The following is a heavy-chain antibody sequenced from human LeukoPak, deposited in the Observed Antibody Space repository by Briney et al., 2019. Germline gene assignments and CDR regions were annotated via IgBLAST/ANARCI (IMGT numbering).Heavy chain of an antibody. Sequence: PSETLSLTCTVSGGSISNYYWNWIRQPPGKGLEWIGYLHYTGSTTYNPSLKSRVTISVDMSKNQFSLNLSSVTAADTAVYCARGPRTIFGSNYFDSWGQGILVTVSS. CDR2: LHYTGST. CDR3: ARGPRTIFGSNYFDS. V-gene: IGHV4-59*01. D-gene: IGHD3-3*01. CDR1: GGSISNYY. J-gene: IGHJ4*02.